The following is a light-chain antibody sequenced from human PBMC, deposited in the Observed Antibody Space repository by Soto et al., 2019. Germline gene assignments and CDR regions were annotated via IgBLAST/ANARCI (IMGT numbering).Light chain of an antibody. CDR2: GAS. Sequence: MVMTQSPATLSVSPGQRATLSCRASQSVYNNLAWYQQKPGQAPRLLIYGASTRATGIPARFSGSGSGTEFTLTISSLQSEDFATYYCQQYYSYPPAFGPGTKVDIK. CDR3: QQYYSYPPA. V-gene: IGKV3-15*01. J-gene: IGKJ3*01. CDR1: QSVYNN.